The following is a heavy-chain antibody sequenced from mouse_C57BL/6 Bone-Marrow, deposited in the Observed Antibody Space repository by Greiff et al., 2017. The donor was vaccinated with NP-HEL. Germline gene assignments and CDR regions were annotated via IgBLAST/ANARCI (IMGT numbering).Heavy chain of an antibody. CDR1: GYTFTSYW. J-gene: IGHJ1*03. V-gene: IGHV1-52*01. CDR3: ARVGWVRRYWYFDV. CDR2: IDPSDSET. D-gene: IGHD2-2*01. Sequence: VQLQQPGAELVRPGSSVKLSCKASGYTFTSYWMHWVKQRPIQGLAWIGNIDPSDSETHYNQKFKDKATLTVDKSSSTAYMQRSSLTSEDSAVYYCARVGWVRRYWYFDVWGTGTTVTVSS.